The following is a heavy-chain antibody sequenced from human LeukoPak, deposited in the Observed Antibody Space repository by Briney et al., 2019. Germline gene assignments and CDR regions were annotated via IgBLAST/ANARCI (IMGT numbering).Heavy chain of an antibody. Sequence: SETLSLTCAVYGGSFSGYYWSWIRQPPGKWLEWIGEINHSGSTNYNPSLKSRVTISVDTSKNQFSLKLSSVTAADTAVYYCARGLGYSSSSGDFDYWGQGTLVTVSS. CDR3: ARGLGYSSSSGDFDY. D-gene: IGHD6-6*01. CDR1: GGSFSGYY. CDR2: INHSGST. V-gene: IGHV4-34*01. J-gene: IGHJ4*02.